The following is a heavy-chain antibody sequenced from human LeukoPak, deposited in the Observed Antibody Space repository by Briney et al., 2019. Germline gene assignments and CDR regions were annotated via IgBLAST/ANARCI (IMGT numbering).Heavy chain of an antibody. J-gene: IGHJ4*02. CDR1: GFTFSRNA. D-gene: IGHD4-17*01. CDR2: ISSSSSTI. V-gene: IGHV3-48*02. Sequence: GGSLRLSCAASGFTFSRNAMSWVRQAPGKGLEWVSYISSSSSTIYYADSMKGRFTISRDNAKNSLYLQMNSLRDEDTAVYYCARGVRYFDYWGQGTLVTVSS. CDR3: ARGVRYFDY.